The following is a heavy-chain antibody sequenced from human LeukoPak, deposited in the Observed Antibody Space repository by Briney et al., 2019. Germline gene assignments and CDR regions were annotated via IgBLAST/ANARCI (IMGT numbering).Heavy chain of an antibody. J-gene: IGHJ4*02. CDR2: ISNSGGST. V-gene: IGHV3-23*01. CDR1: GFTFSSYG. CDR3: ARDTQVGATTYYFDY. D-gene: IGHD1-26*01. Sequence: GGSLRLSCAASGFTFSSYGMSWVRQAPGKGLEWVSSISNSGGSTYHADSVKGRFTISRNNSKNTLYLQMNSLRAEDTSVYYCARDTQVGATTYYFDYWGQGALVTVSS.